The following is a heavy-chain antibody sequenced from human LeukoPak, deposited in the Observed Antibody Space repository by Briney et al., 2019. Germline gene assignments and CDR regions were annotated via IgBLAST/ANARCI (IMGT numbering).Heavy chain of an antibody. CDR3: ARGWFGELFTHYYGMDV. CDR1: GFTFSSYS. J-gene: IGHJ6*04. CDR2: ISSSSSYI. V-gene: IGHV3-21*01. D-gene: IGHD3-10*01. Sequence: PGGSLRLSCAASGFTFSSYSMNWVRQAPGKGLEWVSSISSSSSYIYYADSVKGRFTLSRDNAKNSLYLQMNSLRAEDTAVYYCARGWFGELFTHYYGMDVWGKGTTVTVSS.